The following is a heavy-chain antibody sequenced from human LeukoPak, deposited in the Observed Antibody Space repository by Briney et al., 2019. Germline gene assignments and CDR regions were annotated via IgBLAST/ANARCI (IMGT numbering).Heavy chain of an antibody. J-gene: IGHJ1*01. CDR2: ISSSSSYI. CDR1: GFTFSSYS. Sequence: GGSLRLSCAASGFTFSSYSMNWVRQAPGKGLEWVSSISSSSSYIYYADSVKGRFTISRDNAKNSLYLQMNSLRAEDTAVYYCAKDRDGYSGYFQHWGQGTLVTVSS. V-gene: IGHV3-21*04. CDR3: AKDRDGYSGYFQH. D-gene: IGHD1-26*01.